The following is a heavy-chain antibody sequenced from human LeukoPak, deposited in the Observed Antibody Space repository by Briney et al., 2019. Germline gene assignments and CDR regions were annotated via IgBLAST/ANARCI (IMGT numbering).Heavy chain of an antibody. V-gene: IGHV3-66*01. CDR1: GFTVSSND. Sequence: GGSLRLSCAASGFTVSSNDMSWVRQAPGKGLEWVAVIYSGGGTYYADSVKGRFTISMDNSKNTLYLQMNSLRAEDTAAYYCARTDRDPFTIFGVVGLFDYWGQGTLVTVSS. CDR2: IYSGGGT. J-gene: IGHJ4*02. CDR3: ARTDRDPFTIFGVVGLFDY. D-gene: IGHD3-3*01.